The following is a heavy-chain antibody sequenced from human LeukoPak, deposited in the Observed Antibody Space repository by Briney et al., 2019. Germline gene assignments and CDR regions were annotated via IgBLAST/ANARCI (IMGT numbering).Heavy chain of an antibody. CDR1: GGSFSGYY. J-gene: IGHJ6*03. Sequence: PSETLSLTCAVYGGSFSGYYWSWIRQPPGKGLEWIGEINHSGSTNYNPSLKSRVTISVDTSKNQFSLKLSSVTAADTAVYYCARHSVRSYCSGGSCYYYYYYMDVWGKGTTVTISS. D-gene: IGHD2-15*01. V-gene: IGHV4-34*01. CDR3: ARHSVRSYCSGGSCYYYYYYMDV. CDR2: INHSGST.